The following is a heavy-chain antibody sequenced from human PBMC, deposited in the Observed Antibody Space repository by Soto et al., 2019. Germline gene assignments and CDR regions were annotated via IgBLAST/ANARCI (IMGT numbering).Heavy chain of an antibody. CDR3: ARVGPYYYDSSGYGYFDY. CDR1: GGSFSGYY. V-gene: IGHV4-34*01. CDR2: INHSGST. Sequence: ETLSLTCAVYGGSFSGYYWSWIRQPPGKGLEWIGEINHSGSTNYNPSLKSRVTISVDTSKNQFSLKLSSVTAADTAVYYCARVGPYYYDSSGYGYFDYWGQGTLVTVSS. D-gene: IGHD3-22*01. J-gene: IGHJ4*02.